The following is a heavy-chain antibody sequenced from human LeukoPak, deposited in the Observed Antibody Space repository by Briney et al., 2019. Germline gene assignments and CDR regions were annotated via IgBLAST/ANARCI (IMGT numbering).Heavy chain of an antibody. D-gene: IGHD3-10*01. J-gene: IGHJ6*04. Sequence: GGSLRLSCAASGFTFSSYWMSWVRQAPGKGLEWVANIKQDGSEKNYVDSVKGRFTISRDNAKNSLLLQMDSLRAEDTAVYYCARDDGYGSGNLNPYYYYGMDVWGKGTTVTVSS. CDR1: GFTFSSYW. V-gene: IGHV3-7*03. CDR2: IKQDGSEK. CDR3: ARDDGYGSGNLNPYYYYGMDV.